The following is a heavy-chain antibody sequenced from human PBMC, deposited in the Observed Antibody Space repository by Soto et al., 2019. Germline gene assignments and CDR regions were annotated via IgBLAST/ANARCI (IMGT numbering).Heavy chain of an antibody. CDR3: ARASVVVAIGAGDFDY. Sequence: PSETLSLTCTVSGGSISSGGYYWSWIRQHPGKGLEWIGYIYYSGSTYYNPSLKSRVTISVDTSKNQFSLKLSSVTAADTAVYYCARASVVVAIGAGDFDYWGQGTLVTGLL. CDR1: GGSISSGGYY. D-gene: IGHD3-22*01. V-gene: IGHV4-31*03. CDR2: IYYSGST. J-gene: IGHJ4*02.